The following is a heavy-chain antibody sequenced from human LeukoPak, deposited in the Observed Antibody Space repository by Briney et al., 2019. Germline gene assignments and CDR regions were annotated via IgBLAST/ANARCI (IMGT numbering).Heavy chain of an antibody. CDR1: GFTFSIYE. CDR2: ISSSGSTI. Sequence: GGSLRLSCAASGFTFSIYEMNWVRQAPGKGLEGVSYISSSGSTIYYADSVKGRFTISRDNAKTSLYLQMNSLRAEDTAIYYCARNGGTWPYFDYWGQGTLVTVSS. CDR3: ARNGGTWPYFDY. J-gene: IGHJ4*02. D-gene: IGHD2-8*01. V-gene: IGHV3-48*03.